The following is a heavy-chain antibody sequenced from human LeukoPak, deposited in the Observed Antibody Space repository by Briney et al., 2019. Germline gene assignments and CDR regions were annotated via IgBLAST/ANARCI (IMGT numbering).Heavy chain of an antibody. D-gene: IGHD3-9*01. J-gene: IGHJ4*02. CDR2: IYYSGST. CDR1: GGSISSYY. V-gene: IGHV4-59*08. Sequence: SETLSLTCTVSGGSISSYYWSWIRQPPGKGLEWIGYIYYSGSTNYNPSLKSRVTISVDTSKNQFSLKLSSVTAADTAVYYCARHPGPWDILTDYWGQGTLVTVSS. CDR3: ARHPGPWDILTDY.